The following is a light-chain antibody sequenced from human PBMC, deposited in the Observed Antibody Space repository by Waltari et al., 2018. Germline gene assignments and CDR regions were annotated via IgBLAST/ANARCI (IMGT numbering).Light chain of an antibody. CDR3: MQALQIPDT. CDR1: QSLLHSNGYNY. CDR2: LGS. Sequence: DIVMTQSPLSLPVTPGEPASISCRSSQSLLHSNGYNYLDWYLQKPGQSPRLLIYLGSNRASGVPDRFSGSGSGTEFTLQISRVEAEDVGVYYCMQALQIPDTFGQGTKLEIK. V-gene: IGKV2-28*01. J-gene: IGKJ2*01.